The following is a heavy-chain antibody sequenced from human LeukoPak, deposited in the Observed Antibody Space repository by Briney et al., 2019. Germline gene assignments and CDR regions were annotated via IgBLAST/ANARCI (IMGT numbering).Heavy chain of an antibody. J-gene: IGHJ3*02. D-gene: IGHD1-1*01. CDR2: IQTSGKT. V-gene: IGHV4-4*07. Sequence: PSETLSLTCSVSGGSITYYYWSWIRQPAGKGLEWIGRIQTSGKTNYNPSLKSRVTMSVDTSKNQFSLKLSSVTAADTAVYYCVRDVGTSDAFDIWAKGQWSSSLQ. CDR1: GGSITYYY. CDR3: VRDVGTSDAFDI.